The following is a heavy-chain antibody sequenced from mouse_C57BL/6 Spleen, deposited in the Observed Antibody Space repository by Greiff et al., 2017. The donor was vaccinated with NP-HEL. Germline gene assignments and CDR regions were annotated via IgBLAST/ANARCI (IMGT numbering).Heavy chain of an antibody. CDR1: GYTFTSYW. CDR3: ARAGRYYYAMDY. J-gene: IGHJ4*01. CDR2: IYPGSGST. Sequence: VQLQQSGAELVKPGASVKMSCKASGYTFTSYWITWVKQRPGQGLEWIGDIYPGSGSTNYNEKFKSKATLTVDTSSSTAYMQISSLTTEDSAVYYCARAGRYYYAMDYWGQGTSVTVAS. V-gene: IGHV1-55*01.